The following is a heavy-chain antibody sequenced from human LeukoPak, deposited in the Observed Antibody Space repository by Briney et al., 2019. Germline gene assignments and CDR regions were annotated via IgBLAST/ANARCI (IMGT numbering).Heavy chain of an antibody. Sequence: PGGSLRLSCAASGFTFSSYWMSWVRQAPGKGLGWVATIKQDGSEKYYVDSMKGRFTISRDNAKNSLYLQVNSLRAEDTAVYYCARYRTAMVAIDYWGQGTLVTVSS. V-gene: IGHV3-7*01. D-gene: IGHD5-18*01. CDR3: ARYRTAMVAIDY. CDR1: GFTFSSYW. J-gene: IGHJ4*02. CDR2: IKQDGSEK.